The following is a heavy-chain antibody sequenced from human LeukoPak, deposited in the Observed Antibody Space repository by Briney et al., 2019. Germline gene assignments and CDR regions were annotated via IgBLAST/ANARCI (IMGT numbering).Heavy chain of an antibody. CDR3: ARFGELSWGFDY. Sequence: GGSLRLSCAASGFTCSSYWMSWVRQAPGKGLEWVANIKQDGSEKYYVDSVKGRFTISRDNAKNSLYLQMNSLRAEDTAVYYCARFGELSWGFDYWGQGTLVTVSS. V-gene: IGHV3-7*01. CDR1: GFTCSSYW. J-gene: IGHJ4*02. CDR2: IKQDGSEK. D-gene: IGHD3-10*01.